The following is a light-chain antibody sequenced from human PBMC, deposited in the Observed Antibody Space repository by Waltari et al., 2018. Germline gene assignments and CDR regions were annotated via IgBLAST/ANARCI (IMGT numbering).Light chain of an antibody. CDR3: MQGTHWPVT. V-gene: IGKV2-30*01. CDR2: EIS. CDR1: QSLVSADGNTY. Sequence: DVVMTQSPLSLPVTLGQPASISCRSRQSLVSADGNTYFYWFHQRPGQSPRGLIYEISKRDVGVPDRFSGRGSGTYFTLEISRVEAEDVWIYYCMQGTHWPVTFGQGTKVEIK. J-gene: IGKJ1*01.